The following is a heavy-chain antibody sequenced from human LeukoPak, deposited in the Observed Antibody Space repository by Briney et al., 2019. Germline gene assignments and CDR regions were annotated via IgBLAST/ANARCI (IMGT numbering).Heavy chain of an antibody. CDR3: ATSYDMGWLIGY. CDR2: IYSGGTT. V-gene: IGHV3-53*01. CDR1: GFTVSTNY. D-gene: IGHD3/OR15-3a*01. Sequence: GGSLRLSCAASGFTVSTNYMSWVRQAPGKGLEWVSVIYSGGTTNYADSAKGRFTISRDNGKSSLYLQMNSLRAEDTALYYCATSYDMGWLIGYWGQGTLVTVSS. J-gene: IGHJ4*02.